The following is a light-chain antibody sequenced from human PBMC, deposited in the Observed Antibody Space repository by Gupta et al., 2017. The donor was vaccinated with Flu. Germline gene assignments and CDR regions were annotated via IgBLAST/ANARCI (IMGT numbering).Light chain of an antibody. CDR2: RDT. CDR1: SNNVGNQG. V-gene: IGLV10-54*04. Sequence: QAGLTQPPSVSKALRQTATLTCTGNSNNVGNQGAAWLQQHQGHPPKLLSHRDTSRPSGISERFSASRSGNTASLTIAGLQPEDEADYYCSAWDNSLSTRIFGGGTKLTVL. CDR3: SAWDNSLSTRI. J-gene: IGLJ2*01.